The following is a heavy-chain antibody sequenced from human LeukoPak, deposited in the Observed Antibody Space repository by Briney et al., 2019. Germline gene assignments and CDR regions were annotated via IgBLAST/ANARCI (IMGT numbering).Heavy chain of an antibody. CDR2: IRYDGSNK. D-gene: IGHD1-14*01. Sequence: GGSLRLSCAASGFTFSSYGMHWVRQAPGKGLEWVAFIRYDGSNKYYADSVKGRFTISRDNSKNTLYLQMNSLRAEDTAVYFCAREADTTTRYFDLWGRGTLVIVSS. V-gene: IGHV3-30*02. CDR3: AREADTTTRYFDL. CDR1: GFTFSSYG. J-gene: IGHJ2*01.